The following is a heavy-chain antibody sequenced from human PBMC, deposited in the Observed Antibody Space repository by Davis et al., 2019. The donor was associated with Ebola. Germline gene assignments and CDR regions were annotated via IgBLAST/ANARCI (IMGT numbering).Heavy chain of an antibody. CDR3: ARDYHDFWSGYYTSYYYYGMDV. D-gene: IGHD3-3*01. CDR1: GYTFTSYA. CDR2: INAGNGNT. V-gene: IGHV1-3*01. Sequence: ASVKVSCKASGYTFTSYAMHWVRQAPGQRLEWMGWINAGNGNTKYSQKFQGRVTITRDTSASTAYMELSSLRSEDTAVYYCARDYHDFWSGYYTSYYYYGMDVWGQGTTVTVSS. J-gene: IGHJ6*02.